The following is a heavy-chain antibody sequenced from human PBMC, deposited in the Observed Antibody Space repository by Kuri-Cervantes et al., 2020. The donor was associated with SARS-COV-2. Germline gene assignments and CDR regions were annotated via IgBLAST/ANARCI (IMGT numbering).Heavy chain of an antibody. CDR3: AREWITMVRGPFGY. V-gene: IGHV1-2*02. CDR1: GYTFTGYY. D-gene: IGHD3-10*01. Sequence: ASVKVSCKASGYTFTGYYMHWVRQAPGQGLEWMGWINPNSGGTNYAQKFQGRVTMTRDTSISTAYMELSRLRSDDTAVYYCAREWITMVRGPFGYWGRGTLVTVSS. CDR2: INPNSGGT. J-gene: IGHJ4*02.